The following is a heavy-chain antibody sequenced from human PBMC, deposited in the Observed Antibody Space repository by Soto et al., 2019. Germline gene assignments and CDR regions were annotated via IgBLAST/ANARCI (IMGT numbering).Heavy chain of an antibody. J-gene: IGHJ4*02. CDR2: ISGSGGST. Sequence: EVQLLESGGGLVQPGGSLRLSCAASGFTFSSYAMSWVRQAPGKGLEWVSAISGSGGSTYYADSVKGRFTISRDNSKNTLYLQTNSMRAEDTAVYYCAKVKEYSRPPGAFDYWGQGTLVTVSS. CDR1: GFTFSSYA. CDR3: AKVKEYSRPPGAFDY. V-gene: IGHV3-23*01. D-gene: IGHD6-6*01.